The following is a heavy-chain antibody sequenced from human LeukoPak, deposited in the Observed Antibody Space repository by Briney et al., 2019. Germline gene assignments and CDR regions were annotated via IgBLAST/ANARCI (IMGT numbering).Heavy chain of an antibody. J-gene: IGHJ3*01. V-gene: IGHV3-23*01. CDR3: ANARIAAAGTGAFDV. D-gene: IGHD6-13*01. CDR1: GFTFSSYA. CDR2: FSATDGSA. Sequence: GGSLRLSCAASGFTFSSYAMTWVRQAPGKGLEWVSAFSATDGSAQYAESVKGRFTISRDNSKNRLYLQMNSLRAEDTAVYYCANARIAAAGTGAFDVWGQRTMVTVSS.